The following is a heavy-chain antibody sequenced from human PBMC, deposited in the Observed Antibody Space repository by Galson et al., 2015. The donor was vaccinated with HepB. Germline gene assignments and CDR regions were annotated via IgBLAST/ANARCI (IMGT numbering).Heavy chain of an antibody. J-gene: IGHJ4*02. CDR3: TKMSTYCFDH. CDR1: EFTFSLYV. CDR2: IGGGGSTT. Sequence: SLRLSCAASEFTFSLYVMSWVRQAPGKGLEWVSGIGGGGSTTSYSDSVKGRFTISRDNSKNTLFLQMNNLRVEDTAVYYCTKMSTYCFDHWGQGTLVTVSS. V-gene: IGHV3-23*01.